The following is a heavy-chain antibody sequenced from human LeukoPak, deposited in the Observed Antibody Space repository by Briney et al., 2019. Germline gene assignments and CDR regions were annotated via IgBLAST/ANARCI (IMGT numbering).Heavy chain of an antibody. V-gene: IGHV1-69*05. CDR3: ARDRWTAMVTWYFDY. Sequence: ASVKVSCKASGGTFSSYAISWVRQAPGQGLEWMGRIIPIFGTANCAQKFQGRVTITTDGSTSTAYMELSSLRSEDTAVYYCARDRWTAMVTWYFDYWGQGTLVTVSS. CDR1: GGTFSSYA. CDR2: IIPIFGTA. J-gene: IGHJ4*02. D-gene: IGHD5-18*01.